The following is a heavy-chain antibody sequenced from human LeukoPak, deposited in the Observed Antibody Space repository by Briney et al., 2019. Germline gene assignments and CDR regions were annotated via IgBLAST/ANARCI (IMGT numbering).Heavy chain of an antibody. J-gene: IGHJ4*02. Sequence: PGGSLRLSCAVSGFTVTTNYMSWVRQAPGKGLEWVSVLYNGGFTYYADSVKGRFTISRDNSKNTLYLQMDSLRPEDTAVYYCARGLAGTTPFDYWGQGTLVTVSS. CDR1: GFTVTTNY. CDR2: LYNGGFT. CDR3: ARGLAGTTPFDY. D-gene: IGHD4-17*01. V-gene: IGHV3-53*01.